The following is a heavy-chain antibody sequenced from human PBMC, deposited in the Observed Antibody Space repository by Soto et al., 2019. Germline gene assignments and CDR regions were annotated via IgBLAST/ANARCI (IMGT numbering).Heavy chain of an antibody. V-gene: IGHV3-30*18. CDR1: GFTFSSYG. Sequence: PGGSLRLSYAASGFTFSSYGMHWVRQAPGKGLEWVAVISYDGSNKFYADSVKGRFTISRDNSKNTLYLQMNSLRAEDTAVYYCAKDTKGVLAYCGGDCSHPFDYWGQGTLVTVSS. D-gene: IGHD2-21*02. CDR2: ISYDGSNK. CDR3: AKDTKGVLAYCGGDCSHPFDY. J-gene: IGHJ4*02.